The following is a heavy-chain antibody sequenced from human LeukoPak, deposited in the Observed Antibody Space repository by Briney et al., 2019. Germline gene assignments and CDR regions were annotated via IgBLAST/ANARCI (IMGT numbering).Heavy chain of an antibody. CDR1: GYTFSIFD. D-gene: IGHD2-8*01. J-gene: IGHJ4*02. V-gene: IGHV1-18*01. CDR3: ARAYNGGDY. CDR2: ISAYNGHT. Sequence: ASVKVSCKASGYTFSIFDMSWVRQAPGQGLEWMGWISAYNGHTNHAQKFQGRLTMATDTSTSTAYMELRSLRSDDTAVYYRARAYNGGDYWGQGTLVTVSS.